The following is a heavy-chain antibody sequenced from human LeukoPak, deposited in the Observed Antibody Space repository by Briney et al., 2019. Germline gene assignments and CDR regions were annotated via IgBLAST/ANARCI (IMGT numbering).Heavy chain of an antibody. CDR2: INPNSGDT. Sequence: GASVKVSCKASGYTFTGYYIHWVRQAPGQGLEWMGWINPNSGDTNYAQKFQGRVTMTRDTSISTAYMELSRLRSDDTAIYYCARFVTTIPDAFDIWGQGTMVIVSS. CDR3: ARFVTTIPDAFDI. CDR1: GYTFTGYY. V-gene: IGHV1-2*02. D-gene: IGHD2-21*02. J-gene: IGHJ3*02.